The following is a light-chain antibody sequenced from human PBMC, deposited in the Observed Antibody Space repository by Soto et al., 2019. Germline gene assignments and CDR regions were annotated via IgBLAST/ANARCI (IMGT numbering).Light chain of an antibody. CDR3: QQYNNWSWT. CDR1: QSVSSN. CDR2: GAS. V-gene: IGKV3-15*01. J-gene: IGKJ1*01. Sequence: EIVMTQSPATLSVSPGERATLSCRASQSVSSNLAWYQQKPGQAPRLLIYGASTRATGIPARFSGSGSGTEFTLTISSLQSVDFAVYYCQQYNNWSWTFGQGTKVEIK.